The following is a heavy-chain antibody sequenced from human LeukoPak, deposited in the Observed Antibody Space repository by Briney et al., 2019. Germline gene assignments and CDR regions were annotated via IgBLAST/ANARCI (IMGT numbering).Heavy chain of an antibody. J-gene: IGHJ4*02. D-gene: IGHD6-19*01. CDR1: GGSISGFY. CDR2: IYYSGSA. V-gene: IGHV4-59*01. CDR3: ARDRDSSGWFDY. Sequence: SETLSLTCTVSGGSISGFYWGWIRQPPGKGLEWIGFIYYSGSANYNPSLKSRVTMSVDMSKNQSSLKLSSVTAADTAFYYCARDRDSSGWFDYWGQGALVTVSS.